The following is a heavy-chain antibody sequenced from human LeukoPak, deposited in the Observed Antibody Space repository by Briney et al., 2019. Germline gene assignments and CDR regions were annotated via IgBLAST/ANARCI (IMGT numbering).Heavy chain of an antibody. D-gene: IGHD3-10*01. Sequence: ASVKVSCKASGYTFTSYGISWVRQAPGQGLEWMGWISAYNGNTNYAQKLQGRGTMTTDTSTSTAYMELRSLRSDDTAVYYCARVFIWFGGSRNWFDPWGQGTLVTVSS. V-gene: IGHV1-18*01. CDR3: ARVFIWFGGSRNWFDP. CDR1: GYTFTSYG. J-gene: IGHJ5*02. CDR2: ISAYNGNT.